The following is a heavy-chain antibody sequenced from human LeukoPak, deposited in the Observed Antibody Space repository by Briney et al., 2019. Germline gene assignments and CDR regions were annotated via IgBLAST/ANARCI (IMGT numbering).Heavy chain of an antibody. Sequence: GGSLRLSCAASGFTFSSYWMSWVRQAPGRGRERVANIKQDGSEKYYVDSVKGRFTNSRDNAKNSLYMQMNSLRAEDTAVYYCGRSAAAGFFDYWGQGTLVTVSS. CDR1: GFTFSSYW. CDR2: IKQDGSEK. V-gene: IGHV3-7*03. CDR3: GRSAAAGFFDY. D-gene: IGHD6-13*01. J-gene: IGHJ4*02.